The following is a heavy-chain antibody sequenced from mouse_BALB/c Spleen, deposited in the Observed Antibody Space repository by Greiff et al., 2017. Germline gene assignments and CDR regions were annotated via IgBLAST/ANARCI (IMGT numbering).Heavy chain of an antibody. CDR2: IDPENGDT. CDR1: GFNIKDYY. V-gene: IGHV14-4*02. Sequence: EVQLQESGAELVRSGASVKLSCTASGFNIKDYYMHWVKQRPEQGLEWIGWIDPENGDTEYAPKFQGKATMTADTSSNTAYLQLSSLTSEDTAVYYCNAWGLGRKAWFAYWGQGTLVTVSA. CDR3: NAWGLGRKAWFAY. J-gene: IGHJ3*01. D-gene: IGHD4-1*01.